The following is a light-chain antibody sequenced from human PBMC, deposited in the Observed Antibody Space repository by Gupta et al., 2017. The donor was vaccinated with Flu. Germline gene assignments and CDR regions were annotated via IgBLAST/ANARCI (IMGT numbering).Light chain of an antibody. CDR3: ETWDSNRNAGV. Sequence: QSVLTQPPSVSAAPGQRVTIACSGSTSNVGNNYVSWYQQLPGKAPKLLIYENEKRPSGIPDRFSASKSGTTVTLNIAGLQTGDEADYYCETWDSNRNAGVFGGGTKLTVL. V-gene: IGLV1-51*02. CDR2: ENE. J-gene: IGLJ3*02. CDR1: TSNVGNNY.